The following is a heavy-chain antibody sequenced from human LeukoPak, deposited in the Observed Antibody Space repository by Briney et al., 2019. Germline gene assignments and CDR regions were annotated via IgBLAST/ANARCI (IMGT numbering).Heavy chain of an antibody. D-gene: IGHD3-22*01. CDR2: ISSSSSYK. V-gene: IGHV3-21*01. Sequence: GGSLRLSRAASGFTFSSYSMNWVRQAPGKGLEWVSSISSSSSYKYYADSVKGRFTISRDNAKNSLYLQMNSLRAEDTAVYYCARARSAYYLDYWGQGTLVTVSS. J-gene: IGHJ4*02. CDR1: GFTFSSYS. CDR3: ARARSAYYLDY.